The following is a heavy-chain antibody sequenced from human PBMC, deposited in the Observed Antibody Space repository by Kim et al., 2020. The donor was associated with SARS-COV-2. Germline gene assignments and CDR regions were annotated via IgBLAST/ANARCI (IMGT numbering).Heavy chain of an antibody. Sequence: GGSLRLSCAASGFTFSSYAMHWVRQAPGKGLEYVSAISSNGGSTYYANSVKGRFTISRDNSKNTLYLQMGSLRAEDMAVYYCARAPRQQLVRGYFDYWG. CDR3: ARAPRQQLVRGYFDY. J-gene: IGHJ4*01. CDR2: ISSNGGST. CDR1: GFTFSSYA. V-gene: IGHV3-64*01. D-gene: IGHD6-13*01.